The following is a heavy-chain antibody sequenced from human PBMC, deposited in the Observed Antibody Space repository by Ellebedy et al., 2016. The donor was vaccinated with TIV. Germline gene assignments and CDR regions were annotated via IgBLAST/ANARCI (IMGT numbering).Heavy chain of an antibody. J-gene: IGHJ4*02. D-gene: IGHD1-26*01. V-gene: IGHV4-39*01. CDR2: MYYDGSI. CDR1: GGSISSRSYH. Sequence: SETLSLTXTASGGSISSRSYHWGWIRQSPGKGREWIGSMYYDGSIYYNPSLKSRVTISVDTSKNQFSLNLTSVTAADTAVYSCARRVGATPPDFWGQGTLVTVSS. CDR3: ARRVGATPPDF.